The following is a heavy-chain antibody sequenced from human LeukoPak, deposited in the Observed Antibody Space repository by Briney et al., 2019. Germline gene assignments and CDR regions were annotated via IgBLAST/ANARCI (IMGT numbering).Heavy chain of an antibody. V-gene: IGHV3-33*01. Sequence: PGGSLRLSCAASGFTFSSYGMHWVRQAPGKGLEWVAVIWYDGSNKYYADSVKGRFTISRDNSKNTLYLQMNSLRAEDTAVYYCERDWGTAMAYFDYWGQGTLVTVFS. CDR1: GFTFSSYG. CDR2: IWYDGSNK. CDR3: ERDWGTAMAYFDY. J-gene: IGHJ4*02. D-gene: IGHD5-18*01.